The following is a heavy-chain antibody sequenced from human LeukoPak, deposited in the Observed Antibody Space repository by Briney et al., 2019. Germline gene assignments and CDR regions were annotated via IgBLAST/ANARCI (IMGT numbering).Heavy chain of an antibody. CDR1: GYTFTGYY. V-gene: IGHV1-2*02. CDR3: ARASAGYSSSWYVG. CDR2: INPNSSGT. J-gene: IGHJ4*02. Sequence: GASVKVSCKASGYTFTGYYMHWVRQAPGQGLEWMGCINPNSSGTNYAQKVQGRVTMTRDTSISTAYMELSRLRSDDTAVYYCARASAGYSSSWYVGCGQGTLVTVSS. D-gene: IGHD6-13*01.